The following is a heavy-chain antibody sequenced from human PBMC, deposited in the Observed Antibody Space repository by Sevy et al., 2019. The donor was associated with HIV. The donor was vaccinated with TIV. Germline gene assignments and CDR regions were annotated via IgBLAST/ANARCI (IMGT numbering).Heavy chain of an antibody. J-gene: IGHJ6*02. CDR3: VKDPDYDFWRGDYGMDV. V-gene: IGHV3-64D*06. Sequence: GGSLRLSCSASGFTFRNYAMNWVRQAPGKGLKYVSAISSDGGGTYYGNSVRGRFNISRDNSKNKLYLQMRSLRVEDTAVYYCVKDPDYDFWRGDYGMDVWGQGTTVTVSS. CDR1: GFTFRNYA. CDR2: ISSDGGGT. D-gene: IGHD3-3*01.